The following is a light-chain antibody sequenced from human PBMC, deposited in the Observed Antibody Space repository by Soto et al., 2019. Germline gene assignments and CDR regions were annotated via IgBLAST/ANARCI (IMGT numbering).Light chain of an antibody. CDR1: QNIDNS. V-gene: IGKV1-39*01. Sequence: DIQMTQTPSSLSASVGDRVTITCRASQNIDNSLNWYQQKPGKAPRLLIYVASSLQSGVPSRFSGSGSGTEFTLTISSLQPEDFASYSCQQSYPTPFTFGPGTKVHV. CDR2: VAS. J-gene: IGKJ3*01. CDR3: QQSYPTPFT.